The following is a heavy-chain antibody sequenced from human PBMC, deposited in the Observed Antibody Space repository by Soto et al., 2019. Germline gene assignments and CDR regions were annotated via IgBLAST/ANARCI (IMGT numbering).Heavy chain of an antibody. Sequence: QVQLVQSGAEVKKPGSSVKVSCKASGGTFSSYTISWVRQAPGQGLEWMGRIIPILGIANYAQKFQGRVTITADKSTSTAYMELSSLRSEDTAVYYCAREDYGDYGGYWGQGTLVTVSS. CDR1: GGTFSSYT. CDR3: AREDYGDYGGY. J-gene: IGHJ4*02. V-gene: IGHV1-69*02. CDR2: IIPILGIA. D-gene: IGHD4-17*01.